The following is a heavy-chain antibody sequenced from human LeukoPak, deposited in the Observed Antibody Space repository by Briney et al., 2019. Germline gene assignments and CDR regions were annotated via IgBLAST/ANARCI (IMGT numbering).Heavy chain of an antibody. V-gene: IGHV3-74*01. Sequence: GGSLRLSCAASGFTFTTYWIHWVRQAPGKGLVWVSVISTDGSDTRYTDSVKGRFTMSRDNAKNTLYLQMNSLRVEDTAVYYCATFSQTLPLDYWGQGVQVTVSS. CDR2: ISTDGSDT. CDR3: ATFSQTLPLDY. CDR1: GFTFTTYW. J-gene: IGHJ4*02.